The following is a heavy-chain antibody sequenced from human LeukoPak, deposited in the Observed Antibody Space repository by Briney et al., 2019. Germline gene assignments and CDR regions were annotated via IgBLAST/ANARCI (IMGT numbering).Heavy chain of an antibody. Sequence: GGSLRLSCAASGFTFRSYSMNWVRQAPGKGLEWVSYISSSSSTIYYADSVKGRFTISRDNAKNSLSLQMNSLRAEDTAVYYCAREIAAAGTGDAFDIWGQGTMVTVSS. CDR3: AREIAAAGTGDAFDI. D-gene: IGHD6-13*01. V-gene: IGHV3-48*04. CDR2: ISSSSSTI. J-gene: IGHJ3*02. CDR1: GFTFRSYS.